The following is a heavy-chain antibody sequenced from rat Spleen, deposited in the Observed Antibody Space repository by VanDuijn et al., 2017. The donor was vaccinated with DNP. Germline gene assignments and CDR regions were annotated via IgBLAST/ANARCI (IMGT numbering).Heavy chain of an antibody. Sequence: EVQLVESGGGLVQPGRSLKLSCVASGFTLNKYWMTWIRQAPGKGLEWVASINKTGGNTYYRDSVKGRFTISRDNAKSTLYLQMDSLRSEDTATYYCARHGDIAAISPYYFDYWGQGVMVTVSS. CDR1: GFTLNKYW. J-gene: IGHJ2*01. V-gene: IGHV5-31*01. CDR3: ARHGDIAAISPYYFDY. D-gene: IGHD1-2*01. CDR2: INKTGGNT.